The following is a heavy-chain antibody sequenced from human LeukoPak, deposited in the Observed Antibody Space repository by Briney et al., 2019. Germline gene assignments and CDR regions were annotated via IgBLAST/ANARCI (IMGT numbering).Heavy chain of an antibody. Sequence: PGGSLRLSCAASGFTFSDYYMSWIRQALGTGLEWVSYISSSGTAMYYADSVKGRFTISRDNAQNSVYLQMNSLRAEDTAVYYCARGLTGRYILTGYYNDYWGQGTLVTVSS. J-gene: IGHJ4*02. V-gene: IGHV3-11*01. D-gene: IGHD3-9*01. CDR3: ARGLTGRYILTGYYNDY. CDR2: ISSSGTAM. CDR1: GFTFSDYY.